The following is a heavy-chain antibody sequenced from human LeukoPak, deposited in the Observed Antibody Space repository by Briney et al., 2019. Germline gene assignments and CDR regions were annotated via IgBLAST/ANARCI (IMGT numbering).Heavy chain of an antibody. V-gene: IGHV1-69*13. Sequence: GASVKVSCKASGGTFSSYAIRWVRQAPGQGLEWMGGIIPIFGTANYAQKFQGRVTITADEPTSTAYMELSSLRSEDTAVYYCARGGYYDSSGYYYWYFDLWGRGTLVTVSS. CDR2: IIPIFGTA. CDR1: GGTFSSYA. CDR3: ARGGYYDSSGYYYWYFDL. D-gene: IGHD3-22*01. J-gene: IGHJ2*01.